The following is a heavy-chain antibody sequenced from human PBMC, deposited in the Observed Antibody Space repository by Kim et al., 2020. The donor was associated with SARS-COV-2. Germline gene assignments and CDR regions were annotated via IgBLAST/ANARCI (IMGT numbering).Heavy chain of an antibody. J-gene: IGHJ6*02. Sequence: VKGRFTIARDNSKNTLYLQMNSLRAEDTAVYYCAKCGFHLLDYYYGMDVWGQGTTVTVSS. V-gene: IGHV3-23*01. D-gene: IGHD2-21*01. CDR3: AKCGFHLLDYYYGMDV.